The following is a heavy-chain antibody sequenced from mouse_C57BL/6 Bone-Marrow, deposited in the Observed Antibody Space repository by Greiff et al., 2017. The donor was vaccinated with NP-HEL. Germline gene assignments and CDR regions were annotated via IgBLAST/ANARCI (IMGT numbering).Heavy chain of an antibody. CDR2: IDPSDSYT. D-gene: IGHD5-5*01. Sequence: QVQLKQSGAELVMPGASVKLSCKASGYTFTSYWMHWVKQRPGQGLEWIGEIDPSDSYTNYNQKFKGKSTLTVDKSSSTAYMQLSSLTSEDSAVYYCAREALPYAMDYWGQGTSVTVSS. CDR3: AREALPYAMDY. J-gene: IGHJ4*01. V-gene: IGHV1-69*01. CDR1: GYTFTSYW.